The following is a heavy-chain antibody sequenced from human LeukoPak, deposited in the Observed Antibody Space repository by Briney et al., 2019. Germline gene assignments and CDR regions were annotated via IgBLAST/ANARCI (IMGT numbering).Heavy chain of an antibody. V-gene: IGHV3-23*01. J-gene: IGHJ5*02. CDR3: AKDDNYIRFLS. CDR2: ITGSGGNR. CDR1: GFTFSSHG. D-gene: IGHD3-16*01. Sequence: PGGSLRLSCAASGFTFSSHGMNWVRQAPGKGLEWVSGITGSGGNRYYADSVKGRFTISRDNSKNTLYLQMNSLRAEDTAVYYCAKDDNYIRFLSWGQGTLATVSS.